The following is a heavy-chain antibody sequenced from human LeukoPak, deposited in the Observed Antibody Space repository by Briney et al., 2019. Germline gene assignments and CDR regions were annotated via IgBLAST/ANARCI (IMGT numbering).Heavy chain of an antibody. CDR3: ARGQGAARYFDL. D-gene: IGHD3-16*01. Sequence: PSETLSLTCAVYVGSFSGYQWNLFRQPPRKGLEWIGEINHGGGTNSNPSLKSRVTLSVDTSKNQLSLKLTSVTAADTAVYYCARGQGAARYFDLWGRGTLVTVSS. J-gene: IGHJ2*01. CDR1: VGSFSGYQ. CDR2: INHGGGT. V-gene: IGHV4-34*01.